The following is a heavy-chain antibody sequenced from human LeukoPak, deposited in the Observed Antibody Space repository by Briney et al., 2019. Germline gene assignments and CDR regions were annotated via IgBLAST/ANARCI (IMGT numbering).Heavy chain of an antibody. CDR1: GFTFSSYS. V-gene: IGHV3-21*01. CDR3: AREYVDTAMGEGYFDY. Sequence: EGSLRLSCAASGFTFSSYSMNWVRQAPGKGLEWVSSISSSSSYIYYADSVKGRFTISRDNAKNSLYLQMNSLRAEDTAVYYCAREYVDTAMGEGYFDYWGQGTLVTVSS. D-gene: IGHD5-18*01. J-gene: IGHJ4*02. CDR2: ISSSSSYI.